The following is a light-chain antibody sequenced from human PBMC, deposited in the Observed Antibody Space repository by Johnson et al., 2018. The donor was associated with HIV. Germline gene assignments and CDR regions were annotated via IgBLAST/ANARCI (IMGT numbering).Light chain of an antibody. Sequence: QSVLTQPPSVSAAPGQKVTISCSKNSSNFGNNYVSWYQQLPGTAPKLLIYENNKRPSGIPDRFSGSKSGTSATLGITGLQTGDEADYYCGTWDSSLSAGGYVFGTGTKVTVL. J-gene: IGLJ1*01. CDR1: SSNFGNNY. CDR3: GTWDSSLSAGGYV. CDR2: ENN. V-gene: IGLV1-51*02.